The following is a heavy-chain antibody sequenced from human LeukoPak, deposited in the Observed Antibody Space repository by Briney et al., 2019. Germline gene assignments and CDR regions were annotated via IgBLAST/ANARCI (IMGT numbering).Heavy chain of an antibody. Sequence: GESLKISCKGPGYSFTSYWIGWVRQMPGKGLEWMGIIYPGDSDTRYSPSFQGQVTISADKSISTAYLQWSSLKASDTAMYYCARHRRPDYGGAGHDYWGGGTLVTVSS. J-gene: IGHJ4*02. V-gene: IGHV5-51*01. CDR1: GYSFTSYW. D-gene: IGHD4-23*01. CDR3: ARHRRPDYGGAGHDY. CDR2: IYPGDSDT.